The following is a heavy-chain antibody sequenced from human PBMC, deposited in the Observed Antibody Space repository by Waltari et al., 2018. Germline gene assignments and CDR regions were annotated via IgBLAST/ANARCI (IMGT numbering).Heavy chain of an antibody. D-gene: IGHD5-12*01. J-gene: IGHJ3*01. Sequence: QVQLVQSGAEVRKPGASLKVSCKTFGYTSTNYFLNWVRQAPGQGLEWMGWINPNSGGLSFPHKFQGRVTLTRDTSISTAYMELRGLTSADTGVYYCARGAYTGRNIYDVWGRGTPVTV. CDR2: INPNSGGL. CDR1: GYTSTNYF. V-gene: IGHV1-2*02. CDR3: ARGAYTGRNIYDV.